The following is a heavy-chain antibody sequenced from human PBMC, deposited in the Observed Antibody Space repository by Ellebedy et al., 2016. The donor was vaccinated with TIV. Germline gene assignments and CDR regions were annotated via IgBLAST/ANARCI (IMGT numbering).Heavy chain of an antibody. Sequence: PGGSLRLSCAASGFTLSGYWMHWVRQVPGKGLMWVSRINTDGSSTSYADSVEGRFTITRDNAKKTLYLEMSSLRPEDTAVYYCTRESFRYFDWDLWGQGTLVTVSP. CDR1: GFTLSGYW. CDR2: INTDGSST. V-gene: IGHV3-74*01. D-gene: IGHD3-9*01. CDR3: TRESFRYFDWDL. J-gene: IGHJ4*02.